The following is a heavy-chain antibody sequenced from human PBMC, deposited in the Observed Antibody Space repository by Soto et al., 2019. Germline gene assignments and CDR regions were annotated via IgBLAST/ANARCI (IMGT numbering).Heavy chain of an antibody. V-gene: IGHV1-69*01. CDR3: ARGLYCGGGCYSHFDY. Sequence: VQLVQSGAEVKKPESSVKVSCKASGGTFSNYPFIWVRQAPGQGLDWMGGIIPIFGTTDYGQRFQGRVTITADESTNTAYMELSSLRSDDTAVYYCARGLYCGGGCYSHFDYWGQGTLVTVSS. CDR1: GGTFSNYP. CDR2: IIPIFGTT. D-gene: IGHD2-21*02. J-gene: IGHJ4*02.